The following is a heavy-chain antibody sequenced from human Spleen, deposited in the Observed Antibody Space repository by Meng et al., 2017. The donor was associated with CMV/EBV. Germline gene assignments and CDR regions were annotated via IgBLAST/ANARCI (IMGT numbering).Heavy chain of an antibody. CDR3: ARPSFNWGPLFY. CDR2: INHSGST. V-gene: IGHV4-34*01. D-gene: IGHD7-27*01. CDR1: GGYFSNCY. J-gene: IGHJ4*02. Sequence: LACAVSGGYFSNCYWSWLRQPPGKELEWIGDINHSGSTNYIPSLKSRVSISLDTSKNQFSLRLTSVTAADTAVYYCARPSFNWGPLFYWGPGVLVTVSS.